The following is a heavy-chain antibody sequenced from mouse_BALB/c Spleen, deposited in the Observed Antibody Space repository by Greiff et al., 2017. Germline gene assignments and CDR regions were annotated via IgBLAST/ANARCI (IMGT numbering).Heavy chain of an antibody. Sequence: EVQLVESGAELVKPGASVKLSCTASGFNFNDSYMHWVKQRPEQGLEWIGRIDPGNGNTKYDPKFQGKATITADTSSNTAYLQLSSLTSEDTAVYYCARGNYYGKGYWYFDVWGAGTTVTVSA. CDR3: ARGNYYGKGYWYFDV. D-gene: IGHD2-1*01. CDR1: GFNFNDSY. J-gene: IGHJ1*01. CDR2: IDPGNGNT. V-gene: IGHV14-3*02.